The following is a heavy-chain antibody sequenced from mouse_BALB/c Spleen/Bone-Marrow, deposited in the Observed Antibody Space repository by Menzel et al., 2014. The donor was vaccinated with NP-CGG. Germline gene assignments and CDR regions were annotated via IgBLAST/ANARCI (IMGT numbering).Heavy chain of an antibody. J-gene: IGHJ3*01. CDR2: ISGGGSYT. V-gene: IGHV5-9-2*01. CDR1: GFTFXSYG. Sequence: EVKVVESGGGLVKSGGSLKLSCAASGFTFXSYGMSWVRQTPEKRLEWVATISGGGSYTFYPDSVKGRFTISRDNAKNSLYLQLSSLRSEDTALYYCARHAYYDQTEVSFVYWGQGTLVTVSA. CDR3: ARHAYYDQTEVSFVY. D-gene: IGHD2-4*01.